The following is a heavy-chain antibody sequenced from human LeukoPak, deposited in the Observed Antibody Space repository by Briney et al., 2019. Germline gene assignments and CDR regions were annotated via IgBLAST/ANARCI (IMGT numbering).Heavy chain of an antibody. CDR3: AREGLWVGLDSGKTRQAYWES. CDR2: IKEDGSEK. D-gene: IGHD2-21*01. J-gene: IGHJ3*01. V-gene: IGHV3-7*04. Sequence: GGSLRLSCAASGFTFSNYWMSWIRQAPGKGLKWVANIKEDGSEKYYADSVKGRFTISRDNAKNSLNLQMNSLRAEDTAVYYCAREGLWVGLDSGKTRQAYWESWGQGTMVTVSS. CDR1: GFTFSNYW.